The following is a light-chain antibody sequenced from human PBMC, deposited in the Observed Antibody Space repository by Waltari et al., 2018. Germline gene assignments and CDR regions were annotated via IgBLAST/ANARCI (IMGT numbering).Light chain of an antibody. CDR3: AAWDDSLSAYV. CDR1: SSNIEANS. Sequence: QSVLTQPPSASATPGQRVTISCSGSSSNIEANSVYWYQQFPGTAPKPLMDRNHQRPSGGPARFSGAKSGTSASLAISGLRSEDEADYYCAAWDDSLSAYVFGTGTTVTVL. V-gene: IGLV1-47*01. J-gene: IGLJ1*01. CDR2: RNH.